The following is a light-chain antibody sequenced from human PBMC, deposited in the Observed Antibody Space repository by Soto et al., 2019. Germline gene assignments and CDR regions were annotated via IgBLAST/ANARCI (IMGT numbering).Light chain of an antibody. CDR1: HSVRSSY. CDR3: QRYGSSPPYT. V-gene: IGKV3-20*01. CDR2: GAS. Sequence: EIVLTQSPGTLSLSPGERATLSCRASHSVRSSYLAWYQQKPGQAPRLLIYGASSRATGIPDRFSGSGSGTDFTLTISRLEPEDFAVYYCQRYGSSPPYTFGQGTKLETK. J-gene: IGKJ2*01.